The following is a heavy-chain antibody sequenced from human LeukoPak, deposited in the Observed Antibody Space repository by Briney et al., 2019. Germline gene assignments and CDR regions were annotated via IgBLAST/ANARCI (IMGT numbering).Heavy chain of an antibody. J-gene: IGHJ3*02. V-gene: IGHV4-39*01. D-gene: IGHD3-10*01. Sequence: KPSETLSLTCTVSGGSISSSSYYWGWIRQPPGKGLEWIGSIYYSGSTYYNPSLKSRVTISVDTSKNQFSLKLSSVTAADTAVYYCARHLWFGGVRDAFDIWGQGTMVTVSS. CDR1: GGSISSSSYY. CDR2: IYYSGST. CDR3: ARHLWFGGVRDAFDI.